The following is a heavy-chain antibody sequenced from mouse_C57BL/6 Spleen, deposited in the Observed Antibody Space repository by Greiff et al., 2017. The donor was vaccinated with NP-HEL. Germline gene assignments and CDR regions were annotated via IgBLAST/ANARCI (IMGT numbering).Heavy chain of an antibody. Sequence: EVKLVESGGDLVKPGGSLKLSCAASGFTFSSYGMSWVRQTPDKRLEWVATISSGGSYTYYPDSVKGRFTISRDNAKNTLYLQMSSLKSEDTAMDYCAREGNWYFDVWGTGTTVTVSS. CDR1: GFTFSSYG. J-gene: IGHJ1*03. V-gene: IGHV5-6*01. CDR2: ISSGGSYT. CDR3: AREGNWYFDV.